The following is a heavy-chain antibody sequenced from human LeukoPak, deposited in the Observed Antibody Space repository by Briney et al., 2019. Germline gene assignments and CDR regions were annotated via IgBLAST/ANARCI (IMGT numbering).Heavy chain of an antibody. D-gene: IGHD5-18*01. J-gene: IGHJ6*03. CDR2: ISYDGSNK. CDR1: GFTFSSYG. Sequence: GGSLRLSCAASGFTFSSYGMHWVRQAPGKGLEWVAVISYDGSNKYYADSVKGRFTISRDNSKNTLYLQMNSLRAEDTAVYYCAKGGTAMVRYYYYYMDVWGKGTTVTVSS. CDR3: AKGGTAMVRYYYYYMDV. V-gene: IGHV3-30*18.